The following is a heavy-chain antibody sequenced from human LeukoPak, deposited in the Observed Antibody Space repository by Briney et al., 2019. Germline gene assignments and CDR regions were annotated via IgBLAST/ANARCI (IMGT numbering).Heavy chain of an antibody. CDR1: GFTFSSYS. D-gene: IGHD3-10*01. Sequence: GSLRLSCAASGFTFSSYSMNWVRQAPGKGLEWIGEINHSGSTNYNPSLKSRVTISVDTSKNQLSLKLSSVTAADTAVYYCARRRGYYYMDVWGKGTTVTISS. CDR3: ARRRGYYYMDV. CDR2: INHSGST. V-gene: IGHV4-34*01. J-gene: IGHJ6*03.